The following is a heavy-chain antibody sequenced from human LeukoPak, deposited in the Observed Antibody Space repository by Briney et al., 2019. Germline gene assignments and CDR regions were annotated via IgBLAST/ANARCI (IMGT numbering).Heavy chain of an antibody. D-gene: IGHD2-21*02. CDR3: AKETRVTPDY. Sequence: GGSLRLSCAASGFTFSTYEMHWVRQAPGKGLEWVSDISSSGSTMYYADSVKGRFTTSRDNAKNTLYLQMNSLRAEDTAVYYCAKETRVTPDYWGQGTLVTVSS. CDR1: GFTFSTYE. CDR2: ISSSGSTM. V-gene: IGHV3-48*03. J-gene: IGHJ4*02.